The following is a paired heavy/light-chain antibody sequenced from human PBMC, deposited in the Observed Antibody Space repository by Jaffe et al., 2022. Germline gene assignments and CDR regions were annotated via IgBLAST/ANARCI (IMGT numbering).Light chain of an antibody. CDR3: QQYNNWPPMYT. V-gene: IGKV3-15*01. CDR2: GAS. Sequence: EIVMTQSPGTLSVSPGERASLSCRASQSVSSNLAWYQQKPGQAPRLLIYGASTRAAGIPARFSGSGSGTEFTLTISSLQSEDFAVYYCQQYNNWPPMYTFGQGTKLEIK. J-gene: IGKJ2*01. CDR1: QSVSSN.
Heavy chain of an antibody. CDR3: AKDLGKNIVLVVAAPKSPGGAFDI. J-gene: IGHJ3*02. V-gene: IGHV3-23*01. CDR2: ISTSGGST. CDR1: GFTFSSYA. D-gene: IGHD2-15*01. Sequence: EVQLLESGGGLVQPGGSLRLSCAASGFTFSSYAMSWVRQAPGKGLEWVSAISTSGGSTHYVDSVKGRFTISRDNSKNTLYLQMNSLRAEDTAVYYCAKDLGKNIVLVVAAPKSPGGAFDIWGQGTMVTVSS.